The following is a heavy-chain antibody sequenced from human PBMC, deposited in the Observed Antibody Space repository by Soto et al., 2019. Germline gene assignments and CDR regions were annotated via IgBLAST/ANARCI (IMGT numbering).Heavy chain of an antibody. V-gene: IGHV3-9*01. D-gene: IGHD6-6*01. Sequence: EVQLVESGGGLVQPGRSLRLSCAASGFTFDDYAMHWVRQAPGKGLEWVSGISWNSGTIAYADSVEGRFTIYRDNAKNSLYLQMNSLRAEDTALYYCAKDIAARPPYYCDYWGQGTLVTVSS. CDR3: AKDIAARPPYYCDY. J-gene: IGHJ4*02. CDR1: GFTFDDYA. CDR2: ISWNSGTI.